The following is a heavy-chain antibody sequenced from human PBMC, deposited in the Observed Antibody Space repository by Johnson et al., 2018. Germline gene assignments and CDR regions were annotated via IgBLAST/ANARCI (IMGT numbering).Heavy chain of an antibody. CDR2: INPSGGST. CDR1: GYTFTSYY. CDR3: ERVPREGDYALDAFDI. J-gene: IGHJ3*02. V-gene: IGHV1-46*01. D-gene: IGHD4-17*01. Sequence: QVQLVQSGAEVKKPGASVKVSCKASGYTFTSYYMHWVRQAPGQGLEWMGIINPSGGSTSYAQKFQGRVTMTRDTSPSTVYMELSSLRSEETAVYYCERVPREGDYALDAFDIWGQGTMVTVSS.